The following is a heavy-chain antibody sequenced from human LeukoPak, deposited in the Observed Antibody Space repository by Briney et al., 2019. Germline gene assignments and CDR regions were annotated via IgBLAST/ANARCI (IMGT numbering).Heavy chain of an antibody. CDR2: IYYSGST. V-gene: IGHV4-59*01. CDR1: GGSISSYY. J-gene: IGHJ5*02. D-gene: IGHD1-26*01. CDR3: ARARRSGSQRWFDP. Sequence: SETLPLTCTVSGGSISSYYWSWIRQPPGKGLEWIGYIYYSGSTNYNPSLKSRVTISVDTSKNQFSLKLSSVTAADTAVYYCARARRSGSQRWFDPWGQGTLVTVSS.